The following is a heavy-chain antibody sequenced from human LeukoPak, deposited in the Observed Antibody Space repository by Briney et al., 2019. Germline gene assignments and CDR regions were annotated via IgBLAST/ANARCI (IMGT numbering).Heavy chain of an antibody. CDR2: IYSGGST. V-gene: IGHV3-66*01. J-gene: IGHJ6*02. D-gene: IGHD6-19*01. CDR3: ARDSSSGSYYYYYYGMDV. CDR1: GFTVSSNY. Sequence: GGSLRLSCAASGFTVSSNYMSWVRQAPGKGPEWVSVIYSGGSTFYADSVKGRFTISRDNSKNTLYLQMNSLRAEDTAVYYCARDSSSGSYYYYYYGMDVWGQGTTVTVSS.